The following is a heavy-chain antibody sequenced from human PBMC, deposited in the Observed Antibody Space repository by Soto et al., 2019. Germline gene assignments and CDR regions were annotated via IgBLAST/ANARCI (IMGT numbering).Heavy chain of an antibody. J-gene: IGHJ4*02. CDR2: ISGNGGGA. Sequence: PGGSLRLSCAASGXTFSNCAMSWVRQAPGKGLEWVSTISGNGGGAYYADSVKGRFTISRDNSKNTLYLRMNSLRAEDTAVYYCAKRGCSSDSALRNFDYWGQGTLVTVSS. D-gene: IGHD6-19*01. CDR3: AKRGCSSDSALRNFDY. CDR1: GXTFSNCA. V-gene: IGHV3-23*01.